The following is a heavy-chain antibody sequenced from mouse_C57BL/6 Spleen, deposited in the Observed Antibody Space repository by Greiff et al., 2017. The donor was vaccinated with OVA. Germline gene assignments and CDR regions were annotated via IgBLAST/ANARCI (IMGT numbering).Heavy chain of an antibody. D-gene: IGHD1-1*01. J-gene: IGHJ4*01. CDR2: INPNNGGT. CDR3: AREGDYYGSSSLYAMDY. CDR1: GYTFTDYY. Sequence: EVQLQQSGPELVKPGASVKISCKASGYTFTDYYMNWVKQSHGKSLEWIGDINPNNGGTSYNQKFKGKATLTVDKSSSTAYMELRSLTSEDSAVYYCAREGDYYGSSSLYAMDYWGQGTSVTVSS. V-gene: IGHV1-26*01.